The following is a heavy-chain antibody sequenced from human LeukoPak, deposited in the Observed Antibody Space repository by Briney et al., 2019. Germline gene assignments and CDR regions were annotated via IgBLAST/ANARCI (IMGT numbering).Heavy chain of an antibody. CDR1: GGSFSSYY. CDR3: ARHLGGSQYYFDY. Sequence: PSETLSLTCAVYGGSFSSYYWGWIRQPPGKGLEWIGSIYYSGSTYYNLSLKSRVTISVDTSKNQFSLKLSSVTAADTAVYYCARHLGGSQYYFDYWGQGTLVTVSS. D-gene: IGHD1-26*01. J-gene: IGHJ4*02. CDR2: IYYSGST. V-gene: IGHV4-39*01.